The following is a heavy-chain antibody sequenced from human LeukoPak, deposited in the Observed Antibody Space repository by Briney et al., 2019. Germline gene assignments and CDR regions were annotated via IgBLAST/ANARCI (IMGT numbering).Heavy chain of an antibody. V-gene: IGHV3-33*01. CDR3: ARGITGTTGFDY. CDR1: GFTFSSYG. D-gene: IGHD1-7*01. Sequence: GRFLRLSCAASGFTFSSYGMHWVRQAPGKGLEWVAVIWYDGSNKYYADSVKGRFTISRDNSKNTLYLQMNSLRAEDTAVYYCARGITGTTGFDYWGQGTLVTVSS. J-gene: IGHJ4*02. CDR2: IWYDGSNK.